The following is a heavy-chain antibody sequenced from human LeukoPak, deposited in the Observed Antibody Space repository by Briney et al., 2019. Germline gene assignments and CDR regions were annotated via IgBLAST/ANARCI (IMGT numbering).Heavy chain of an antibody. CDR1: GFIFRSCG. J-gene: IGHJ3*01. Sequence: GGSLRLSCAASGFIFRSCGMHCVRQAPGKGLEWVAVIWYDGSDEYYTDSVKGRFTIFRDNSKNTLYLQMNSLRAEDTAIYYCARAGDAFDLWGQGTMVTVSS. V-gene: IGHV3-33*01. CDR3: ARAGDAFDL. CDR2: IWYDGSDE.